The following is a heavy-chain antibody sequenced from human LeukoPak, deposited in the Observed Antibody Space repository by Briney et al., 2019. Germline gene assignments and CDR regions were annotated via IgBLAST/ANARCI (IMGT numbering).Heavy chain of an antibody. J-gene: IGHJ6*02. CDR3: TREREWELRHDYYYYGMDV. D-gene: IGHD1-26*01. CDR2: IRSKAYGGTT. V-gene: IGHV3-49*04. Sequence: GRSLRLSCTASGFTFGDYAVSWVRQAPGKGLEWVGFIRSKAYGGTTEYAASVKGRFTISRDDSKSIAYLQMNSLKTEDTAVYYCTREREWELRHDYYYYGMDVWGQGTTVTVSS. CDR1: GFTFGDYA.